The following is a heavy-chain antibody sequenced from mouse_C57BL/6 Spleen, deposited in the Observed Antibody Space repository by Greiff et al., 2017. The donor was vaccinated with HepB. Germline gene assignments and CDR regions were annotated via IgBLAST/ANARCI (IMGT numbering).Heavy chain of an antibody. J-gene: IGHJ4*01. D-gene: IGHD1-1*02. V-gene: IGHV2-3*01. Sequence: QVQLKESGPGLVAPSQSLSITCTVSGFSLTSYGVSWVRQPPGKGLEWLGVIWGDGSTNYHSALISRQSISKDNSKSQVVLKLNSLQTADTATYYCAVWLWNYAMDYWGQGTSVTVSS. CDR1: GFSLTSYG. CDR3: AVWLWNYAMDY. CDR2: IWGDGST.